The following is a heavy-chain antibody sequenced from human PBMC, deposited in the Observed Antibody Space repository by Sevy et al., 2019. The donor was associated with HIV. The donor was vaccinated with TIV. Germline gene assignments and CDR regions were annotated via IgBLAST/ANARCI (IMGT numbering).Heavy chain of an antibody. V-gene: IGHV3-15*01. D-gene: IGHD3-10*01. J-gene: IGHJ4*02. CDR2: IKSKTDGGTT. CDR1: GITFRNAW. CDR3: TTDSKKRGLSALLDY. Sequence: GSLRPPFATSGITFRNAWMSWVRQAPGKGPEGVGRIKSKTDGGTTDLAAPVKGRFTISRDDSKNTLYLQMNRLKTEDTAIYYCTTDSKKRGLSALLDYWGQGTLVTVSS.